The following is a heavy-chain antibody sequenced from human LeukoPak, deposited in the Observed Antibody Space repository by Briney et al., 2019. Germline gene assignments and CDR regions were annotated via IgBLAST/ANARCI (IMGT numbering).Heavy chain of an antibody. V-gene: IGHV3-53*01. CDR3: ARDRRDNINDAPQY. CDR2: IYRGGST. J-gene: IGHJ4*02. CDR1: GFLVSSNY. D-gene: IGHD3-10*01. Sequence: GGSLRLSCAASGFLVSSNYMSWLRQAQAKGLEWVSVIYRGGSTYYADSVKGRFTISRDSSKNTLFLQMDSLRAEDTAVYYCARDRRDNINDAPQYWGQGTLVTVSS.